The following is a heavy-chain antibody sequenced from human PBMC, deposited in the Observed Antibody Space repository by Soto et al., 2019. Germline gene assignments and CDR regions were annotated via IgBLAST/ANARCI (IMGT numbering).Heavy chain of an antibody. Sequence: QGQLVQSGAEVKKPGASVKVSCKASGYTFTSFGISWVRQAPGQGLEWMGWISAYNGNTNYAQKVQGRVTMTTDTSTSTAYMELRSLRSDHTAVYYCARDSGNLGNWAYFFDYWGQGTLVTVSS. V-gene: IGHV1-18*01. CDR1: GYTFTSFG. D-gene: IGHD7-27*01. CDR3: ARDSGNLGNWAYFFDY. J-gene: IGHJ4*02. CDR2: ISAYNGNT.